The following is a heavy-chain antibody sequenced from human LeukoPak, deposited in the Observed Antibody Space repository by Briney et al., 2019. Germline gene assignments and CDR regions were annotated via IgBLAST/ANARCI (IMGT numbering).Heavy chain of an antibody. CDR2: ISSSSSYI. CDR1: GFTFSSYS. CDR3: ARGLGRFLEWPNDY. V-gene: IGHV3-21*04. Sequence: GGSLRLSCAASGFTFSSYSMNWVRQAPGKGLEWVSPISSSSSYIYYADSVKGRFTISRDNAKNSLYLQMNSLRAEGTAVYYCARGLGRFLEWPNDYWGQGTLVTVSS. D-gene: IGHD3-3*01. J-gene: IGHJ4*02.